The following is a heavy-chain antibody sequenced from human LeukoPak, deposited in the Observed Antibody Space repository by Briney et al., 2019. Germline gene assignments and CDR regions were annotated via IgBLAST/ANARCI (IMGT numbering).Heavy chain of an antibody. D-gene: IGHD4-17*01. CDR1: GFTFSSYG. Sequence: PGGSLRLSCAASGFTFSSYGMHRVRQAPGKGLEWVAVIWYDGSNKYYADSVKGRFTISRDNSKNTLYLQMNSLRAEDTAVYYCARVYHRDYLPGDYWGQGTLVTVSS. CDR2: IWYDGSNK. CDR3: ARVYHRDYLPGDY. J-gene: IGHJ4*02. V-gene: IGHV3-33*01.